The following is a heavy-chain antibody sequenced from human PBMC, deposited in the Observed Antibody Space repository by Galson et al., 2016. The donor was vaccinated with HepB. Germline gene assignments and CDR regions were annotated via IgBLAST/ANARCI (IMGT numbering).Heavy chain of an antibody. Sequence: SETQSLTCTVSGGSISSSSSYYWGWIRQPPGKGLEWIGSIYYSGSTYYNPSHKSRVTIFVDTSKNQFSLKLSSVTAADTAVYYCAASPPEYPPFEIDYWGQGTLATVSS. CDR3: AASPPEYPPFEIDY. CDR1: GGSISSSSSYY. V-gene: IGHV4-39*01. CDR2: IYYSGST. J-gene: IGHJ4*02. D-gene: IGHD1-14*01.